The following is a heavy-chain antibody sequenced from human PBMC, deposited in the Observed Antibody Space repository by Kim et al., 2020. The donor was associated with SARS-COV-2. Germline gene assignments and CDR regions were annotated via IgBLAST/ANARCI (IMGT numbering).Heavy chain of an antibody. CDR3: ARQEFDY. CDR2: SGSTI. Sequence: SGSTIYYADSVKGRFTISRDNAKNSLYLQMNSLRAEDTAVYYCARQEFDYWGQGTLVTVSS. J-gene: IGHJ4*02. V-gene: IGHV3-48*03.